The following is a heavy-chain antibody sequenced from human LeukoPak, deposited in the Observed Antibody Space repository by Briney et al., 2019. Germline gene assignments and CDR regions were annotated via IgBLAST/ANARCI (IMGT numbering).Heavy chain of an antibody. J-gene: IGHJ4*02. D-gene: IGHD5-18*01. V-gene: IGHV4-61*02. CDR3: ARGSGRSYGYDY. Sequence: PSETLSLTCTVSGGSISSGGYFWSWIRQPAGKGLEWIGRISSSGSTNYNPSLKSRVTISVDTSKNQFSLKLSSVTAADTAVYYCARGSGRSYGYDYWGQGTLVTVSS. CDR2: ISSSGST. CDR1: GGSISSGGYF.